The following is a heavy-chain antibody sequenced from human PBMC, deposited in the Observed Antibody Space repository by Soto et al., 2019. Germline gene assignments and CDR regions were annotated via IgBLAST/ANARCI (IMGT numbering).Heavy chain of an antibody. CDR1: GYTFTGYY. J-gene: IGHJ4*02. CDR2: INLNSGGT. V-gene: IGHV1-2*04. CDR3: ARDLSPYTYFDF. D-gene: IGHD2-2*02. Sequence: QVQLVQSGAEVKKPGASVKVSCKASGYTFTGYYMHWVRPAPGQGLEWMGWINLNSGGTTYAQKFQGSLTMTRDTSISTAYMELSRLRSDDTAVYYCARDLSPYTYFDFWGQGTLVTVSS.